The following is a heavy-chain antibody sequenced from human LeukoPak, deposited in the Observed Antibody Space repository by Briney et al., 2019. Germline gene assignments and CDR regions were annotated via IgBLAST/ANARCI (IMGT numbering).Heavy chain of an antibody. Sequence: GGSLRLSCAASGFAVSSNHMNWVRQAPGKGLEWVSSISGSSTYIYYADSVKGRFTISRDNAKNSLYLQMNSLRAEDTAVYYCARGLEWSSGVSDYWGQGTLVTVSS. D-gene: IGHD3-3*01. J-gene: IGHJ4*02. CDR3: ARGLEWSSGVSDY. CDR2: ISGSSTYI. CDR1: GFAVSSNH. V-gene: IGHV3-21*01.